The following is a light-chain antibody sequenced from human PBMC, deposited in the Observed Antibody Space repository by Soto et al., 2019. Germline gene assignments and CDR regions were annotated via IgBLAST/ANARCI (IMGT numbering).Light chain of an antibody. V-gene: IGKV1D-12*01. Sequence: DIPVTQSPSSVSASVGDRVTITCRTGQDIGTWLAWYQHTPGRAPKLLISTASTLQSGVPSRFSGRGSGTEFTLTISSLQPEDFATYYCQQAHSFPLTFGGGTKVEIK. CDR1: QDIGTW. J-gene: IGKJ4*01. CDR2: TAS. CDR3: QQAHSFPLT.